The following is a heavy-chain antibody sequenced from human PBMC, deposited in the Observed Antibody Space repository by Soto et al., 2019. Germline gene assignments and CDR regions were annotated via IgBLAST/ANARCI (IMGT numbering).Heavy chain of an antibody. CDR2: IYYAGST. D-gene: IGHD2-21*01. CDR3: ARLGAYYQSLDP. J-gene: IGHJ5*02. CDR1: GGSIRSNGYY. Sequence: SETLSLTCTVSGGSIRSNGYYWGWIRQPPGKGLEWIGYIYYAGSTSYNPSLKSRVTLSLETSESQFSLRLTSVTASDTAVYYCARLGAYYQSLDPWGQGTLVTVSS. V-gene: IGHV4-61*05.